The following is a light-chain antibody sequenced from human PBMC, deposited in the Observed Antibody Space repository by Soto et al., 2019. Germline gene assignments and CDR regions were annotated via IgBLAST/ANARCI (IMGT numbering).Light chain of an antibody. CDR2: EVT. Sequence: QSVLTQPPSASGSLGHSVTISCTGTSSDVGGYKYVSWYQQHPGKAPKLMIYEVTQRPSGVPDRFSGSKSGNTASLTVSGLQVEDEADYYCSSYSDSDNLVFGGGTKVTVL. CDR3: SSYSDSDNLV. V-gene: IGLV2-8*01. CDR1: SSDVGGYKY. J-gene: IGLJ2*01.